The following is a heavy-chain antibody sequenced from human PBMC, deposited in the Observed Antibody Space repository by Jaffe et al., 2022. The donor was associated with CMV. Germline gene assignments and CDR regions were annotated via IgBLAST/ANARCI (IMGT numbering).Heavy chain of an antibody. Sequence: EVQLVESGGGLVKPGGSLRLSCAASGFTFSNAWMSWVRQAPGKGLEWVGRIKSKTDGGTTDYAAPVKGRFTISRDDSKNTLYLQMNSLKTEDTAVYYCTTRPRATHYGMDVWGQGTTVTVSS. CDR1: GFTFSNAW. J-gene: IGHJ6*02. CDR3: TTRPRATHYGMDV. CDR2: IKSKTDGGTT. V-gene: IGHV3-15*01. D-gene: IGHD5-12*01.